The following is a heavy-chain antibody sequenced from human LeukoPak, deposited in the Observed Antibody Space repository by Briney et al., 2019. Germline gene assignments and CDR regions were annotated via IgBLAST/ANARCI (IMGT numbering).Heavy chain of an antibody. CDR1: GFTFSSYG. CDR3: AKGYSSSPTAYYFDY. CDR2: IWYDGSNK. D-gene: IGHD6-6*01. Sequence: GGSLRLSCAASGFTFSSYGMHWVRQAPGKGLEWVAVIWYDGSNKYYADSVKGRFTISRDNSKNTLYLQMNSLRAEDTAVYYCAKGYSSSPTAYYFDYWGQGTLVTVSS. V-gene: IGHV3-33*06. J-gene: IGHJ4*02.